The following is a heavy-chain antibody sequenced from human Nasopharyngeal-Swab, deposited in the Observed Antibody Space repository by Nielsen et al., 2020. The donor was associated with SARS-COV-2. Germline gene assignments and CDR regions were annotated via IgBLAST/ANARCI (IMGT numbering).Heavy chain of an antibody. CDR2: IKQDGSEK. CDR3: ARDLPTYSDWFDP. CDR1: GFTFSGSA. Sequence: GGSLRLSCAASGFTFSGSAMHWVRQAPGKGLEWVANIKQDGSEKYYVDSVKGRFTISRDNAKNSLYLQMNSLRAEDTAVYYCARDLPTYSDWFDPWGQGTLVTVSS. V-gene: IGHV3-7*01. J-gene: IGHJ5*02. D-gene: IGHD2-21*01.